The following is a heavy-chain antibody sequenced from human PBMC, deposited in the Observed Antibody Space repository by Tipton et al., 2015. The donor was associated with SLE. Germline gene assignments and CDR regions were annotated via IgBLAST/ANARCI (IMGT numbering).Heavy chain of an antibody. J-gene: IGHJ4*02. CDR2: IYYSGST. V-gene: IGHV4-39*07. D-gene: IGHD2-2*02. CDR1: GGSISSSSYY. CDR3: ARGVGYCSSTSCYTLNY. Sequence: LRLSCTVSGGSISSSSYYWGWIRQPPGKGLEWIGSIYYSGSTYYNPSLKSRVTISVDTSKNQFSLKLSSVTVADTAVYYCARGVGYCSSTSCYTLNYWGQGTLVTVSS.